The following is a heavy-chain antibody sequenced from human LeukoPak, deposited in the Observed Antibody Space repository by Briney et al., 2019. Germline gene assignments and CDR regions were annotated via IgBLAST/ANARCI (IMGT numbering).Heavy chain of an antibody. D-gene: IGHD2-2*01. J-gene: IGHJ4*02. V-gene: IGHV3-49*04. CDR3: TRAPHPRCSSSGCYLDY. Sequence: GGSLRLSRSTSGFTFGDYAMSWVRQAPGKGPEWVGFIQAKAYGGATKYAASVNGRFSISRDDSQSIANLQMNDLKTEDTAVYYCTRAPHPRCSSSGCYLDYWGQGTLVTVSS. CDR1: GFTFGDYA. CDR2: IQAKAYGGAT.